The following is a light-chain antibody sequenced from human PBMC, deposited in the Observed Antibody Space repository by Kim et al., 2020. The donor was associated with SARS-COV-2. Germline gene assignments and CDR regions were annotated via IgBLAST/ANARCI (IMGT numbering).Light chain of an antibody. CDR2: RIS. CDR3: QQYSNWPPVT. Sequence: EIVMTQSPGTLSVSPGERATLSCRASQSVGSALAWYQQRPGQAPGLLISRISARATGVPARFSGSGSGTDFTLTISSLQSEDIAVYYCQQYSNWPPVTFGGGTKVDIK. CDR1: QSVGSA. J-gene: IGKJ4*01. V-gene: IGKV3-15*01.